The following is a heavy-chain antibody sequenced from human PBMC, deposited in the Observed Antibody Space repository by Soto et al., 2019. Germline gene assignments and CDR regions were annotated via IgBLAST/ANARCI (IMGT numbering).Heavy chain of an antibody. CDR2: IRNQTYSGAT. J-gene: IGHJ4*02. Sequence: GGSLRLSCTASGFTFGNYAINWVRQAPGKGLEWVGLIRNQTYSGATEYAASMKGRFTISRDDSKNIAYLQMNSLKTEDSAVYYCTSAESPNIADFFDYWGQXTLVTVSS. V-gene: IGHV3-49*04. CDR3: TSAESPNIADFFDY. CDR1: GFTFGNYA.